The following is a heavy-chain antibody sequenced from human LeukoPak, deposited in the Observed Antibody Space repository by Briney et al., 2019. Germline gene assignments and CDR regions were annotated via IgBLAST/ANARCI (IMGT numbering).Heavy chain of an antibody. D-gene: IGHD5-12*01. Sequence: GGSLRLSCAASGFSFSSYWMHWVRQAPGKGLVWVARIKSDGSSTDYADYVKGRFTISRDNAKNTLYLQMNSLRAEDTAVYYCARDLVATIRGWFDPWGQGTLVTVSS. J-gene: IGHJ5*02. V-gene: IGHV3-74*01. CDR2: IKSDGSST. CDR3: ARDLVATIRGWFDP. CDR1: GFSFSSYW.